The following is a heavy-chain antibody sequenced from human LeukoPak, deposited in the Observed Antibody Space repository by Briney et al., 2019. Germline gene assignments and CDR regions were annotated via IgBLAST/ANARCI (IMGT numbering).Heavy chain of an antibody. CDR3: ARASWGELATFDY. CDR1: GGSISSGGYY. Sequence: SETLSLTCTVSGGSISSGGYYWSWIRQPPGKGLEWIGYIYHSGSTYYNPSLKSRVTISVDRSKNQFSLKLSSVTAADTAVYYCARASWGELATFDYWGQGTLVTVSS. D-gene: IGHD3-16*01. J-gene: IGHJ4*02. CDR2: IYHSGST. V-gene: IGHV4-30-2*01.